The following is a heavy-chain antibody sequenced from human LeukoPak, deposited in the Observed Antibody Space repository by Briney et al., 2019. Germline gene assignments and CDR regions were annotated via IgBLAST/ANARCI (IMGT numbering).Heavy chain of an antibody. CDR3: ARGLDYYDSSGYYCYFDY. J-gene: IGHJ4*02. CDR2: IIPIFGTA. Sequence: GASVKVSCKASGGTFSSYAISWVRQAPGQGLEWMGGIIPIFGTANYAQKFQGRVTITADESTSTAYMELSSLRSEDTAVYYCARGLDYYDSSGYYCYFDYWGQGTLVTVSS. CDR1: GGTFSSYA. D-gene: IGHD3-22*01. V-gene: IGHV1-69*13.